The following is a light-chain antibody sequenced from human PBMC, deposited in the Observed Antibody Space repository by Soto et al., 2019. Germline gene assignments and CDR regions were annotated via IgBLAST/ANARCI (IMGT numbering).Light chain of an antibody. J-gene: IGLJ1*01. CDR3: FSFTSHSSHYV. CDR1: ISDVGGHGY. CDR2: EVT. Sequence: QSALTQPASVSGSPGQSITISCTGTISDVGGHGYVSWYQQHPGKAPKLMIYEVTYRPSGVSDRFSGSKSGNTASLTISGRQDDDEADYYCFSFTSHSSHYVFGTGTKVTVL. V-gene: IGLV2-14*01.